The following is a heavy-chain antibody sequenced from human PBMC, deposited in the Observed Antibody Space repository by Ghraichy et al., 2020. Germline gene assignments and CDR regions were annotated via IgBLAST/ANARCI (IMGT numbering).Heavy chain of an antibody. CDR1: GFSLSTSGMC. Sequence: SGPTLVKPTQTLTLTCTFSGFSLSTSGMCVSWIRQPPGKALEWLALIDWNDDKDYSTSLKTRLTISKDTSKKQVVLTLTNMEPVDTATYYCARILGPSWEYYGSGSLGGFDYWGQGILVTVSS. CDR2: IDWNDDK. CDR3: ARILGPSWEYYGSGSLGGFDY. J-gene: IGHJ4*02. V-gene: IGHV2-70*01. D-gene: IGHD3-10*01.